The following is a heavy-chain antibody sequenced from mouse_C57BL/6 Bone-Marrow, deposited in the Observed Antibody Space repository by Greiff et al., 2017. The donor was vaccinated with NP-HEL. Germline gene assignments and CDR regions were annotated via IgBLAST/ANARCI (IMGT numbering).Heavy chain of an antibody. Sequence: EVMLVESGGGLVQPGGSLKLSCAASGFTFSDYYMYWVRQTPEKRLEWVAYISNGGGSTYYPDTVKGRFTISRDNAKNTLYLQMSRLKSEDTAMYYCARRAQATWFAYWGQGTLVTVSA. D-gene: IGHD3-2*02. CDR2: ISNGGGST. V-gene: IGHV5-12*01. J-gene: IGHJ3*01. CDR1: GFTFSDYY. CDR3: ARRAQATWFAY.